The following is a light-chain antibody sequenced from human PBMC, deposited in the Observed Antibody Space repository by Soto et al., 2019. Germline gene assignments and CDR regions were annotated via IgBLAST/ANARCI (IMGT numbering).Light chain of an antibody. Sequence: MKQSPATLSAKVGDRVTITCRASQSISSYLNWYQQKPGKAPKLLIYAASSLQSGVPSRFSGSGSGTEFTLTVSSLQAEDSATYYCQQFNDYPLTFGGRTNVAI. CDR2: AAS. CDR1: QSISSY. V-gene: IGKV1-39*01. CDR3: QQFNDYPLT. J-gene: IGKJ4*01.